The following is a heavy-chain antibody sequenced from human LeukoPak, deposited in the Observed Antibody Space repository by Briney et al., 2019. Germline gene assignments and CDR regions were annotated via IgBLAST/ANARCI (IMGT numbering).Heavy chain of an antibody. CDR1: GFTFSSYG. D-gene: IGHD5-18*01. J-gene: IGHJ5*02. Sequence: GRSLRLSCAASGFTFSSYGMHWVRQAPGKGLEWVAVIWHDGSNKYYADSVKGRFTISRDNSKNTLYLQMNSLRAEDTAVYYCAKDRGYSWGFDPWGQGTLVTVSS. CDR3: AKDRGYSWGFDP. V-gene: IGHV3-33*06. CDR2: IWHDGSNK.